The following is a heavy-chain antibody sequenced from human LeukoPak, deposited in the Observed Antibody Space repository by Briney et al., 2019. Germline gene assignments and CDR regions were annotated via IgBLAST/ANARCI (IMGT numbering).Heavy chain of an antibody. D-gene: IGHD6-19*01. CDR2: ISSSSSYI. CDR3: ARDPRYSSGYTNWFDP. V-gene: IGHV3-21*01. Sequence: PGGSLRLSCAASGFTFSSYSMNWVRQAPGKGLEWVSSISSSSSYIYYADSVKGRFTISRDNAKNSLYLQMNSLRAEDTAVYYCARDPRYSSGYTNWFDPWGQGTLVTVSS. CDR1: GFTFSSYS. J-gene: IGHJ5*02.